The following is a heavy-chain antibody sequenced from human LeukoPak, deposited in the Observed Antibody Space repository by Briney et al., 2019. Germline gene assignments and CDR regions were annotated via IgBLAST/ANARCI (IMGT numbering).Heavy chain of an antibody. CDR1: GGSISSYY. D-gene: IGHD5-12*01. Sequence: SETLSLTCTVSGGSISSYYWSWIRQPPGKGLEWIGYIYYSGSTNYKPSLKSRVTISVDTSKTQSSLKLNSVTAADTAVYYCAKDSPDSGYAANFDYWGQGTLVTVSS. CDR3: AKDSPDSGYAANFDY. J-gene: IGHJ4*02. CDR2: IYYSGST. V-gene: IGHV4-59*01.